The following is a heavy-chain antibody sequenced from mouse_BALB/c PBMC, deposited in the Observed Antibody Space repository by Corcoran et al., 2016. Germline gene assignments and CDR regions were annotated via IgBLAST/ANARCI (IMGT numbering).Heavy chain of an antibody. J-gene: IGHJ3*01. CDR2: INPYNDGT. CDR1: GYTFTSYV. V-gene: IGHV1S136*01. CDR3: ARNGNYVVFAY. D-gene: IGHD2-1*01. Sequence: EVQLQQSGPELVKPGASVKMSCKASGYTFTSYVMHWVKQKPGQGLEWIGYINPYNDGTKYNEKFKGKATLTSDKSSSTAYMELSSLTSEDSAVYYCARNGNYVVFAYWGQGTLVTVSA.